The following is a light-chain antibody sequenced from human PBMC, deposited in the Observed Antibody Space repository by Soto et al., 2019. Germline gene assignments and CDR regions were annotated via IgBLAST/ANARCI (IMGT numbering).Light chain of an antibody. CDR2: AAS. CDR1: QDISNY. Sequence: DIQMTQSPSSLSASVGDRVTITCQASQDISNYLNWYQQKPGKAPNLLIYAASSLHSGVPSRFSGSGSGTDFTLTISSLQPEDFATYYCQQYESYSPLTFGGGTKVDIK. V-gene: IGKV1-39*01. J-gene: IGKJ4*01. CDR3: QQYESYSPLT.